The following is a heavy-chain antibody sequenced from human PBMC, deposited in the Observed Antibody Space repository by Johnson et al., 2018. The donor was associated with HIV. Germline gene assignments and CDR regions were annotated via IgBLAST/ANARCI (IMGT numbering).Heavy chain of an antibody. CDR1: GFTFGDYA. V-gene: IGHV3-30-3*01. CDR2: ISYDESNK. J-gene: IGHJ3*02. D-gene: IGHD3-16*01. CDR3: ARDLGWSGDAFDI. Sequence: QVQLVESGGGLVQPGRSLRLSCPASGFTFGDYAMSWVRQAPGKGLEWVAVISYDESNKYYADSVKGRFTISRDNSKNTLFLHMNSLRAEETAVYYCARDLGWSGDAFDIWGQGTMVTVTS.